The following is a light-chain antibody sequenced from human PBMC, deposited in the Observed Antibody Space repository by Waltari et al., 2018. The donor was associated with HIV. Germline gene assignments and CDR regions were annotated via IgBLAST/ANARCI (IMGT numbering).Light chain of an antibody. Sequence: EIVLTQSPGTLSLSPGERATLSCRASQSVSSSYLAWYQQKPGQAPRLLIYGASSRATGIPDRFSGSGSGTDFTLTISRLEPEDFAVYYCQQYGSSHRTFGQGTKVEIK. J-gene: IGKJ1*01. CDR1: QSVSSSY. CDR3: QQYGSSHRT. CDR2: GAS. V-gene: IGKV3-20*01.